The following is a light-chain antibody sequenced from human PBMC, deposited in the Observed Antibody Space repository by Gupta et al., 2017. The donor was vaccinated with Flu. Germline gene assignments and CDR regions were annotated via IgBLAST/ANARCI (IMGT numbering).Light chain of an antibody. CDR3: QQYNNWPPLT. J-gene: IGKJ4*01. CDR1: QSISTD. CDR2: GSP. V-gene: IGKV3-15*01. Sequence: ATLSGCPGERATFAGRASQSISTDLAWYQQQPGQAPTLLMFGSPTRATGIPARFSGSGSGTEFTLTISSLQSEDFAVYYWQQYNNWPPLTFGGGTKVEIK.